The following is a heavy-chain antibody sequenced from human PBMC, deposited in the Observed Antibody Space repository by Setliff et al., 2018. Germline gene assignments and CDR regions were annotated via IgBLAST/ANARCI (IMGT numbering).Heavy chain of an antibody. CDR1: GYTFTSYG. V-gene: IGHV1-3*01. J-gene: IGHJ4*02. CDR3: ARELYDSSGYYNYFDY. CDR2: INAGNGNT. D-gene: IGHD3-22*01. Sequence: ASVKVSCKASGYTFTSYGINWVRQAPGQGLEWVGWINAGNGNTKYSQKFQGRVTITRDTSASTAYMELSSLRSEDTAVYYCARELYDSSGYYNYFDYWGQGTLVTVSS.